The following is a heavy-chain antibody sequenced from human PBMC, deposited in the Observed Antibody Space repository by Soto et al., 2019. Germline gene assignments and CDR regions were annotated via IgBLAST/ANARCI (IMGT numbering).Heavy chain of an antibody. V-gene: IGHV4-59*01. CDR1: GGSISSYY. CDR2: IYYSGST. Sequence: SETLSLTCTVSGGSISSYYWSWIRQPPGKGLEWIGYIYYSGSTNYNPSLKSRVTISVDTSKNQFSLKLSSVTAADTAVYYCVGSYYYDSSVDDYWGQGTLVTVSS. D-gene: IGHD3-22*01. J-gene: IGHJ4*02. CDR3: VGSYYYDSSVDDY.